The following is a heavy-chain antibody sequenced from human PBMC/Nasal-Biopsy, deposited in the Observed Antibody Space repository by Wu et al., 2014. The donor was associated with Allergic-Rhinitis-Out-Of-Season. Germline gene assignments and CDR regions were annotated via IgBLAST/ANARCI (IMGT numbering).Heavy chain of an antibody. CDR2: ISSGSSYI. CDR3: ARLSTSSKYFDS. D-gene: IGHD2-2*01. CDR1: GFTFSSYT. V-gene: IGHV3-21*01. J-gene: IGHJ4*02. Sequence: LRLSCAASGFTFSSYTMDWVRQAPGKGLEWVASISSGSSYISYADSVRGRFTISRENTKNSLFLQMNSLRAEDTAVYYCARLSTSSKYFDSWGQGTLVTVS.